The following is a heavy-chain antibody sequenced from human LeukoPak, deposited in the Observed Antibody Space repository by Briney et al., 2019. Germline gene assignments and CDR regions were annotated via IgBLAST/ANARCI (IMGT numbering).Heavy chain of an antibody. CDR3: AKGIAVAGEFDY. D-gene: IGHD6-19*01. CDR2: IWYDGSNK. V-gene: IGHV3-33*06. CDR1: GFTFSSYG. J-gene: IGHJ4*02. Sequence: QPGGSLRLSCAASGFTFSSYGMHWVRQAPGKGLEWVAVIWYDGSNKYYADSVKGRFNISRDNSKNTLYLQMNSLRAEDTAVYYCAKGIAVAGEFDYWGQGTLVTVSS.